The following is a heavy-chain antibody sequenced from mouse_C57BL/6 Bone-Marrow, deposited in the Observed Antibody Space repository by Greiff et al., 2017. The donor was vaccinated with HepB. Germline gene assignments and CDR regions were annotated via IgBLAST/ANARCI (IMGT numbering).Heavy chain of an antibody. D-gene: IGHD4-1*01. Sequence: EVQLQQSGTVLARPGASVKMSCKTSGYTFTSYWMHWVKQRPGQGLEWIGAIYPGNSDTSYNQKFKGKAKLTAVTSASTAYMELSSLTNEDSAVYYCTREETGNYAMDYWGQGTSVTVSS. V-gene: IGHV1-5*01. CDR1: GYTFTSYW. CDR3: TREETGNYAMDY. CDR2: IYPGNSDT. J-gene: IGHJ4*01.